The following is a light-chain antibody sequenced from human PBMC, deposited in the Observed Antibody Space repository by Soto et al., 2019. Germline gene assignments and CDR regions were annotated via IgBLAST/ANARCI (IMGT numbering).Light chain of an antibody. CDR1: SGSVSTSYY. J-gene: IGLJ1*01. Sequence: QTVVTQEPSFSVSPGGTITLTCGFDSGSVSTSYYPSWYQQTPGQAPRTLIYNTNTRSSGVPDRFSGSILGNKAALTITGAHADDESDYYCLLHLGTGIYVFGTGTKVTVL. V-gene: IGLV8-61*01. CDR2: NTN. CDR3: LLHLGTGIYV.